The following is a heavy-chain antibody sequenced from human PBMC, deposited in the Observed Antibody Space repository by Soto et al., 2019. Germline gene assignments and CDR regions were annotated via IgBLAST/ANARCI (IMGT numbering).Heavy chain of an antibody. CDR1: GYTFTYRY. CDR3: ASPERYSSGPAAAFDI. J-gene: IGHJ3*02. V-gene: IGHV1-45*02. CDR2: ITPFNGNT. D-gene: IGHD6-19*01. Sequence: GASVNVACKGSGYTFTYRYLHWVRQAPGQALEWMGWITPFNGNTNYAQKFQDRVTINRDRSMSTAYMELSSLRSEDTPMYYCASPERYSSGPAAAFDIWGQGTMVTVSS.